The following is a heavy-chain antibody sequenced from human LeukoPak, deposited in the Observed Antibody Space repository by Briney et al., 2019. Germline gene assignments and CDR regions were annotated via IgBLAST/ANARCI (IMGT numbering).Heavy chain of an antibody. V-gene: IGHV4-34*01. CDR2: INHSGST. CDR3: ARLEEFYGSGMFDY. Sequence: SETLPLTCAVYGGSFSGYYWSWIRQPPGKGLEWIGEINHSGSTNYNPSLKSRVTISVDTSKNQFSLKLSSVTAADTAVYYCARLEEFYGSGMFDYWGQGTLVTVSS. J-gene: IGHJ4*02. CDR1: GGSFSGYY. D-gene: IGHD3-10*01.